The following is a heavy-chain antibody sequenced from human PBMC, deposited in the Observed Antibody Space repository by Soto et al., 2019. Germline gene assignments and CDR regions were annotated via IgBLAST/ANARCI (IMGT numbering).Heavy chain of an antibody. CDR3: AIGTFGRGWES. V-gene: IGHV3-23*01. J-gene: IGHJ4*02. D-gene: IGHD3-16*01. CDR1: GFSFSNYG. Sequence: EAQLLESGGGLVQPGGSLRLSCAASGFSFSNYGLNWVRQAPGKGLEWVSGMSGSTGTTDYADSVKGRFTISRDNLKNTLYVQMNSLRGEDTAVYYCAIGTFGRGWESWGQGTLVAVYS. CDR2: MSGSTGTT.